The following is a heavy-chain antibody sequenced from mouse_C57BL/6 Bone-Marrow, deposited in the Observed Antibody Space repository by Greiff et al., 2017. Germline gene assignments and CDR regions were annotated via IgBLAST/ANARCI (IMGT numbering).Heavy chain of an antibody. CDR2: IWTGGGS. J-gene: IGHJ3*01. D-gene: IGHD2-4*01. Sequence: VKLVESGPGLVAPSQSLSITCTVSGFSLTSYAISWVRQPPGKGLEWLGAIWTGGGSNYNSALKSNLSISKDNSKSQVCLKMNRLQTDDTARDYCARDYGGFAYWCQGTLVTVCA. V-gene: IGHV2-9-1*01. CDR1: GFSLTSYA. CDR3: ARDYGGFAY.